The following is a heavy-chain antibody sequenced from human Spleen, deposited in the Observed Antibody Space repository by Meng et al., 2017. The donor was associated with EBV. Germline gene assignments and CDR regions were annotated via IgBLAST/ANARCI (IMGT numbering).Heavy chain of an antibody. V-gene: IGHV4-61*01. CDR2: IYDTGTT. D-gene: IGHD5/OR15-5a*01. Sequence: QRQLQDSGRGLVQPAGTLSITCTVSGVSVTSGTYHWSWIRQSPGKGLEWIGYIYDTGTTIYNPSLKSRVSIFLETSKNLFSLKLNSVTTADTAVYYCAGVPGSIGVSKYYFDYWGQGTLVTVSS. J-gene: IGHJ4*02. CDR3: AGVPGSIGVSKYYFDY. CDR1: GVSVTSGTYH.